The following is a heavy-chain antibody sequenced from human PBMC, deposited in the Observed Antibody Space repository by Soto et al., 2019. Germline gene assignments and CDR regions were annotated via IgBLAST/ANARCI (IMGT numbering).Heavy chain of an antibody. CDR3: AHSRCSISPGAFDY. D-gene: IGHD6-6*01. J-gene: IGHJ4*01. V-gene: IGHV2-5*02. CDR1: GFSLSTSGVG. Sequence: QITLKESGPTLVRPTQTLTLTCTFSGFSLSTSGVGVGWIRQPPGKALEWLALIYWDDDKRYSPSLKSRLTITKDTSKNQLGLTMTNMDPMDTATYYCAHSRCSISPGAFDYWGHGTLVTVSS. CDR2: IYWDDDK.